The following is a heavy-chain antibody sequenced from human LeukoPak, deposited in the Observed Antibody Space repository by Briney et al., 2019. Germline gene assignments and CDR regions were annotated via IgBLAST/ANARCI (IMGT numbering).Heavy chain of an antibody. CDR1: GFSVSDGY. CDR2: LSAGGST. Sequence: PGGSLRLSCAASGFSVSDGYMTWVRQAPGKGLEWVSVLSAGGSTYYADSMKGRFTISRDNSKNTLYLQMNVMRVEDTAVYYCAREQWLDHWGQGSLVTVSS. V-gene: IGHV3-66*01. CDR3: AREQWLDH. J-gene: IGHJ4*02. D-gene: IGHD6-19*01.